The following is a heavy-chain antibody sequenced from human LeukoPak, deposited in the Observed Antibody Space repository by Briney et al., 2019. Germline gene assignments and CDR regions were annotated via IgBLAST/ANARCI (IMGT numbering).Heavy chain of an antibody. V-gene: IGHV3-30-3*01. CDR3: AREDSGGYYPHAFDI. D-gene: IGHD3-22*01. CDR2: ISYDGSNK. CDR1: GFTFSSYA. J-gene: IGHJ3*02. Sequence: GGSLRLSCAASGFTFSSYAMHWVRQAPGKGLEWVAVISYDGSNKYYADSVKGRFTISRDNSKNTLYLQMNSLRAEDTAVYYCAREDSGGYYPHAFDIWGQGTMVTVSS.